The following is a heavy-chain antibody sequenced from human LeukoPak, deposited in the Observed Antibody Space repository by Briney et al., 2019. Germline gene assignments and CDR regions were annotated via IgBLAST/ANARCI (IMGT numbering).Heavy chain of an antibody. CDR2: ISGSGGST. J-gene: IGHJ3*02. CDR1: GFTFSSYG. D-gene: IGHD1-26*01. V-gene: IGHV3-23*01. Sequence: GGSLILSCAASGFTFSSYGMSWVRQAPGKGLEWVSAISGSGGSTYYADSVKGRFTISRDNSKNTLYLQMNSLRAEDTAVYYCAKDLSGSYYVYAFDIWGQGTMVTVSS. CDR3: AKDLSGSYYVYAFDI.